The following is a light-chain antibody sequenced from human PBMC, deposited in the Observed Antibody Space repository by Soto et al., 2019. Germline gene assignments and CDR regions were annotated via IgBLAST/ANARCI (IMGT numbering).Light chain of an antibody. CDR2: GAS. CDR1: QSVSSSY. J-gene: IGKJ3*01. V-gene: IGKV3-20*01. CDR3: QQYGSSFT. Sequence: EVVLTQSPGTLSLSPGERATLSCRASQSVSSSYLAWYQQKPGQAPRLLIYGASSRATGIPDRFSGSGSGTDFTLTISGLGPEDFAVYYCQQYGSSFTFGPGTKVDIK.